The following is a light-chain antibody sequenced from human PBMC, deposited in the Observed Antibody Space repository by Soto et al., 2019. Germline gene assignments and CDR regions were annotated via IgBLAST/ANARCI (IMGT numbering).Light chain of an antibody. V-gene: IGKV3-11*01. CDR1: QSVGSN. CDR3: QRGDT. J-gene: IGKJ5*01. CDR2: DTS. Sequence: EIVLTQSPAILSLSPGERATLSCRASQSVGSNLAWYQQKPGQAPRLLIYDTSNRATGIPARFSGSGSGADFTLTISSLGPEDFAVYYCQRGDTFGQGTRLEIK.